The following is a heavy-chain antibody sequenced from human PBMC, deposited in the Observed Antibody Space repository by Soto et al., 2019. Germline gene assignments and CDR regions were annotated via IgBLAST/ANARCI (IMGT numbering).Heavy chain of an antibody. CDR2: IYGDGTT. Sequence: EVQLLESGGGLVQPGGSLRLSCAASGFTFSNSVMSWVRQAPGKGLEWVSAIYGDGTTYYADSVKGRFTISRDNSKNTVYLQMNSLRAEDTAVYYWAKDISIVRARTDYWGQGTLVTVSS. D-gene: IGHD2-2*01. J-gene: IGHJ4*02. V-gene: IGHV3-23*01. CDR1: GFTFSNSV. CDR3: AKDISIVRARTDY.